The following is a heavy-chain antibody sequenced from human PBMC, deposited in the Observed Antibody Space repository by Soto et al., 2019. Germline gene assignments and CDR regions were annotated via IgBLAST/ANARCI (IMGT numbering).Heavy chain of an antibody. J-gene: IGHJ6*02. D-gene: IGHD6-19*01. Sequence: PSQTLSLTCVISGDSVSSNSAAWNWIRQSPSRGLEWLGRTYYRSKWYNDYAVSVKSRITINPDTSKNQFSLQLNSVTPEDTAVYYCARVIAVADYYYDGMDVWGQGTTVTVSS. V-gene: IGHV6-1*01. CDR1: GDSVSSNSAA. CDR3: ARVIAVADYYYDGMDV. CDR2: TYYRSKWYN.